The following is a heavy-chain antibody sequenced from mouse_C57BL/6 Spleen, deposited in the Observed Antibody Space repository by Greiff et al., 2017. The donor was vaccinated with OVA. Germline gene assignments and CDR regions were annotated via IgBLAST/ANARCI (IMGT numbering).Heavy chain of an antibody. Sequence: VQLKESGEGLVKPGGSLKLSCAASGFTFSSYAMSWVRQTPEKRLEWVAYISSGGDYIYYADTVKGRFTISRDNARNTLYLQMSSLKSEDTAMYYCTRDLTIPFAYWGQGTLVTVSA. CDR1: GFTFSSYA. CDR3: TRDLTIPFAY. D-gene: IGHD1-1*02. CDR2: ISSGGDYI. J-gene: IGHJ3*01. V-gene: IGHV5-9-1*02.